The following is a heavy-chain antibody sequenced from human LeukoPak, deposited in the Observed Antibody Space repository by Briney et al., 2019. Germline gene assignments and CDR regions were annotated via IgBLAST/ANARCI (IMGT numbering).Heavy chain of an antibody. CDR2: IYISGTP. D-gene: IGHD4-11*01. CDR1: GDSISTYY. CDR3: AREKMTTITTIDY. V-gene: IGHV4-4*07. Sequence: KPSETLSLTCSVSGDSISTYYWTWIRQPAGKGLEWIGRIYISGTPNYNPSLRGRVTMSIDTSMNQFSLKLTSVTAADTAVYYCAREKMTTITTIDYWGQGTLVTVSS. J-gene: IGHJ4*02.